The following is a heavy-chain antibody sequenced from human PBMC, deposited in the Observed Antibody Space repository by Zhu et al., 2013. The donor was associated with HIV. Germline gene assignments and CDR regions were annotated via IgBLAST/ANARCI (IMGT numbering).Heavy chain of an antibody. V-gene: IGHV1-58*01. CDR3: AADRPSLSIIGLMDV. D-gene: IGHD3-16*02. CDR2: IVIGIDKT. J-gene: IGHJ6*02. CDR1: GLTFSSSA. Sequence: QMQLVQSGPEVKKPGTSVKVSCKASGLTFSSSAVQWVRQTRGQRLEWIGWIVIGIDKTNYAQKFQERVTITRDMSTSTVYMEMSSLKSDDTAVYYCAADRPSLSIIGLMDVWGQGTTVTVSS.